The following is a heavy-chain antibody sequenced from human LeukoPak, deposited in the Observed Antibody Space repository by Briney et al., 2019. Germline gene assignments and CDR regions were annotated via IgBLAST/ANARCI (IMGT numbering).Heavy chain of an antibody. CDR1: GGSISSYY. Sequence: SETLSLTRTVSGGSISSYYWSWIRQPPGKGLEWTGYIYYSGSTNYNPSLKSRVTISVDTSKNQFSLKLSSVTAADTAVYYCARVRGAARRGNWFDPWGQGTLVTVSS. V-gene: IGHV4-59*12. CDR2: IYYSGST. D-gene: IGHD6-6*01. J-gene: IGHJ5*02. CDR3: ARVRGAARRGNWFDP.